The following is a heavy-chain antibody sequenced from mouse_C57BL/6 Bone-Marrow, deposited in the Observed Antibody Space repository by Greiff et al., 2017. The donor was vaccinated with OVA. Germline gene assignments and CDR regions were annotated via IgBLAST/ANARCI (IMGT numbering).Heavy chain of an antibody. D-gene: IGHD1-1*01. CDR3: ASFHYGSSWYFDV. J-gene: IGHJ1*03. CDR2: IDPANGNT. V-gene: IGHV14-3*01. Sequence: VQLKESVAELVRPGASVKLSCTASGFNIKNTYMHWVKQRPEQGLEWIGRIDPANGNTKYAPKFQGKATITADTSSNTAYLQLSSLTSEDTAIYYCASFHYGSSWYFDVWGTGTTVTVSS. CDR1: GFNIKNTY.